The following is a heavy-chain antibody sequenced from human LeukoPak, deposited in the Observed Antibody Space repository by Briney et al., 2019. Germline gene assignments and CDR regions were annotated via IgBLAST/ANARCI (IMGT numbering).Heavy chain of an antibody. CDR2: IYYSGTT. Sequence: SETLSLTCTVPGGSISSYFWSWIRRPPGKGRGWIGYIYYSGTTNYNHSLKSRGTISVDTSKNQFSLKLSSVTAADTAVYYCARHGRYCSSTSCYSYFDSWGQGTLVTVSS. CDR1: GGSISSYF. CDR3: ARHGRYCSSTSCYSYFDS. V-gene: IGHV4-59*08. J-gene: IGHJ4*02. D-gene: IGHD2-2*02.